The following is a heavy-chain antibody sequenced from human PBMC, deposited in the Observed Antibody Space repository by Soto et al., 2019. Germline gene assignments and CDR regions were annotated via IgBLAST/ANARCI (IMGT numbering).Heavy chain of an antibody. CDR1: GFIFTSYA. J-gene: IGHJ4*02. V-gene: IGHV3-23*01. CDR2: INVDDST. CDR3: AKNYYFDY. Sequence: EVQLLESGGDLVHPGGSLRLTCAASGFIFTSYAMSWVRQVPGKGLEWVSSINVDDSTYYTESVRGRFTVSRDNSKNTLYLQMNSLRAEDTALYYCAKNYYFDYWGRGTLVTVSS.